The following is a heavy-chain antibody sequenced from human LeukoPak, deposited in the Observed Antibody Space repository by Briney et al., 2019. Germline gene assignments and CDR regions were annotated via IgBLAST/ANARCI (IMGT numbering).Heavy chain of an antibody. D-gene: IGHD2-8*02. Sequence: GASVKVSCKASGYTFTGYYMHWVRQAPGQGLEWMGWINPNSGGTNYAQKFQGRVTMTRDTSITTAYMELSSLRFDDTAVYYCARVFYCSGGICYLNYWGQGTLVTASS. V-gene: IGHV1-2*02. J-gene: IGHJ4*02. CDR2: INPNSGGT. CDR1: GYTFTGYY. CDR3: ARVFYCSGGICYLNY.